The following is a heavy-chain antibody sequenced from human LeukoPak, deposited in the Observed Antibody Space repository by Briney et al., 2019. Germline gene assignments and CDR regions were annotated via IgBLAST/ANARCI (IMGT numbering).Heavy chain of an antibody. V-gene: IGHV3-30-3*01. J-gene: IGHJ1*01. D-gene: IGHD5/OR15-5a*01. CDR3: AREPSGNFGQLVSSAEYFQH. CDR2: ISFDGDNE. Sequence: GRSLRLSCAASGFTFSNYAIHWVRQAPGKGLEWVADISFDGDNEYYADSVRGRFMIARDNSKNTVYLQMNSLTIEDTAVYYCAREPSGNFGQLVSSAEYFQHWGQGTRVTVSS. CDR1: GFTFSNYA.